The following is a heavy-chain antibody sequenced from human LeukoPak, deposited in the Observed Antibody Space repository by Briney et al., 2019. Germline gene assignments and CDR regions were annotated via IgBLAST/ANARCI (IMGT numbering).Heavy chain of an antibody. V-gene: IGHV5-10-1*01. J-gene: IGHJ4*02. D-gene: IGHD3-10*01. CDR2: IDPSDSYT. Sequence: PGESLKISCKGSGYSFTSYWISWVRQMPGKGLEWMGRIDPSDSYTNYSPSFQGHVTISADKSISTAYLQWSSLKASDTAMYYCARHERLIYGSGSYYDYWGQGTLVTVSS. CDR3: ARHERLIYGSGSYYDY. CDR1: GYSFTSYW.